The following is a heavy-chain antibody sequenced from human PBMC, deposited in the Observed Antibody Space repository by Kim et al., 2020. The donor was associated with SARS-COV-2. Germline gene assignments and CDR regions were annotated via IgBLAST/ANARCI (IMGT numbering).Heavy chain of an antibody. CDR1: GGSISSGSYY. CDR3: ARASLSRYSSGWLFFDY. V-gene: IGHV4-61*02. J-gene: IGHJ4*02. CDR2: IYTSGST. Sequence: SETLSLTCTVSGGSISSGSYYWSWIRQPAGKGLEWIGRIYTSGSTNYNPSLKSRVTISVDTSKNQFSLKLSSVTAADTAVYYCARASLSRYSSGWLFFDYWGQGTLVTVSS. D-gene: IGHD6-19*01.